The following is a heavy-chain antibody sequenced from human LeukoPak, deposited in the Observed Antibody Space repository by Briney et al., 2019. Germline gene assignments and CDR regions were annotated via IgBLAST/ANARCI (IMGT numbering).Heavy chain of an antibody. CDR1: GFTFNNYW. CDR2: IKQDGIEK. V-gene: IGHV3-7*01. J-gene: IGHJ4*02. D-gene: IGHD4-17*01. CDR3: TRVPYGDYWSSDY. Sequence: GGPLRLSCAASGFTFNNYWMSWVRQAPGKGLEWVANIKQDGIEKYYVDSVKGRFTISRDNAKNSLYLQMNSLRAEDTAIYYCTRVPYGDYWSSDYWGQGTLVTVSS.